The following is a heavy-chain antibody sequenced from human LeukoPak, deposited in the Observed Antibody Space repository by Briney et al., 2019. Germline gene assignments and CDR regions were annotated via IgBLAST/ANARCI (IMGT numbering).Heavy chain of an antibody. V-gene: IGHV3-11*05. D-gene: IGHD3-10*01. CDR1: GFTFSDYH. J-gene: IGHJ4*02. Sequence: GGSLRLSCAPSGFTFSDYHMSWIRQAPGKGLEWVSYISSSGSFTNYAESVKGRFTISRDNAKNSLYLQMNSLRAEDTAVYYCARGSGTSYFDYWGQGTLVTFSS. CDR3: ARGSGTSYFDY. CDR2: ISSSGSFT.